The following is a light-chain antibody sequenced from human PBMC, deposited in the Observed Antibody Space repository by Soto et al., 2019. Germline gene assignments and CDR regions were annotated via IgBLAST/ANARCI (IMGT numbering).Light chain of an antibody. CDR2: WAF. Sequence: DIVMTPSPDSLAVSLGERATIHCKSSQSVLYSSDNKNYLAWYQQKPGQPPKLLSYWAFNRESGVPDRISGSGSGTDFTLTSRSLQAEDVGVYYWQQYYRAPRTGGQGTKGEIK. CDR1: QSVLYSSDNKNY. V-gene: IGKV4-1*01. J-gene: IGKJ1*01. CDR3: QQYYRAPRT.